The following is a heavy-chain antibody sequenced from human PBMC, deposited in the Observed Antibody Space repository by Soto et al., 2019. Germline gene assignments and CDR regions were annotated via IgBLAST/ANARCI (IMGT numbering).Heavy chain of an antibody. CDR2: INAGNGNT. D-gene: IGHD6-13*01. J-gene: IGHJ6*02. Sequence: QVQLVQSGAEVKKPGASVKVSCKASGYTFTSYAMPWVRQAPGQRLEWMGWINAGNGNTKYSQKLQGRVTITRDTSASTAYMELSSLRSEDTAVYYCARSPGSSWYGYYYYGMDVWGQGTTVTVSS. CDR3: ARSPGSSWYGYYYYGMDV. CDR1: GYTFTSYA. V-gene: IGHV1-3*01.